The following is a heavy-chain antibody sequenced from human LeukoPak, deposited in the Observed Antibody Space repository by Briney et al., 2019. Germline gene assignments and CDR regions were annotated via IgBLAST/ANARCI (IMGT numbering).Heavy chain of an antibody. CDR1: GGSISNNY. Sequence: PSETLSLTCTVSGGSISNNYWSWIRQPAGKGLEWIGRIYTSGSTIYNPSLKSRVTMSVDTSKNQFSLNLSSVTAADTAVYYCARGSRWNVWGGENWFDPWGQGTLVTVSS. V-gene: IGHV4-4*07. D-gene: IGHD3-16*01. CDR3: ARGSRWNVWGGENWFDP. J-gene: IGHJ5*02. CDR2: IYTSGST.